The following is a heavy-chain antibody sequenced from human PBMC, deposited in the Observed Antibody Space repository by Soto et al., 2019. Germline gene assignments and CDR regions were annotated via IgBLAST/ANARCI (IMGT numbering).Heavy chain of an antibody. Sequence: DVQLVESGGGLVQPGRSLRLSCAASGFTFDDYAMHWVRQAPGKGLEWVSGISWNSGSIGYADSVKGRFTISRDNAKNYMYLQMISLRAEDTALYYCAKGLYCSGGSCSKDWYFDLWGRGTLVTVSS. D-gene: IGHD2-15*01. V-gene: IGHV3-9*01. CDR2: ISWNSGSI. CDR1: GFTFDDYA. CDR3: AKGLYCSGGSCSKDWYFDL. J-gene: IGHJ2*01.